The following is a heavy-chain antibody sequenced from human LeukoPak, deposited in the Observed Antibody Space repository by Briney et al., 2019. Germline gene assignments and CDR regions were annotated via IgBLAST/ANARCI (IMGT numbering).Heavy chain of an antibody. D-gene: IGHD6-13*01. CDR2: IYHSGST. Sequence: SGTLSLTCAVSGGSISSSNWWSWVRQPPGKGLEWIGEIYHSGSTNYNPSLKSRVTISVDKSKNQFSLKLSTVTAADTAVYYCARTMGIAAAGVDYWGQGTLVTVSS. J-gene: IGHJ4*02. CDR1: GGSISSSNW. V-gene: IGHV4-4*02. CDR3: ARTMGIAAAGVDY.